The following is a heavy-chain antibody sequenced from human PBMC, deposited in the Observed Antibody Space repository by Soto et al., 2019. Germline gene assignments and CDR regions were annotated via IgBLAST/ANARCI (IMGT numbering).Heavy chain of an antibody. CDR1: GFTFSSYW. CDR3: ARELGSSGWYSPLYYYYYYGMDV. Sequence: WGSLRLSCAASGFTFSSYWMSFGRHSPWKWLEWVANIKQDGSEKYYVDSVKGRFTISRDNAKNSLYLQMNSLRAEDTAVYYCARELGSSGWYSPLYYYYYYGMDVWGQGTTVTVSS. CDR2: IKQDGSEK. V-gene: IGHV3-7*01. D-gene: IGHD6-19*01. J-gene: IGHJ6*02.